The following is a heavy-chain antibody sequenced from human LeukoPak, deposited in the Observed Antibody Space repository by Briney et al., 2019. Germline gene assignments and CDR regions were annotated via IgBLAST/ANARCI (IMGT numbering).Heavy chain of an antibody. V-gene: IGHV3-66*01. CDR2: IYSGGST. CDR1: GFTVSSNY. D-gene: IGHD2-21*02. Sequence: PGGSLRLSCAASGFTVSSNYMSWVRQAPGKGLEWVSVIYSGGSTYYADSVKGRFTISRDNSKNTLYLQMNSLRAEDTAVYYCASSGGDSYEPPVDYWGQGTLVTVSS. J-gene: IGHJ4*02. CDR3: ASSGGDSYEPPVDY.